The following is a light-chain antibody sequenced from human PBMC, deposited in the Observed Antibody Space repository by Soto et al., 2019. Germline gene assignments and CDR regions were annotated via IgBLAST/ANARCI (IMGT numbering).Light chain of an antibody. CDR1: SSDVGGYNY. CDR2: DVS. J-gene: IGLJ2*01. CDR3: CSYAGSYTSRV. V-gene: IGLV2-11*01. Sequence: QSALTQPRSVSGSPGQSVTISCTGTSSDVGGYNYVSWYQQHPGKAPKLMIYDVSKRPSGVPDRFSGSKSGNTASLTISGLQAEDEAEYYCCSYAGSYTSRVFGGGTQLTVL.